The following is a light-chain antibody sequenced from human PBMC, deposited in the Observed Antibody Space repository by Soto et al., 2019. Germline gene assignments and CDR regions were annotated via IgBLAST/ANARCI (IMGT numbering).Light chain of an antibody. CDR2: RNN. V-gene: IGLV1-47*01. CDR3: AAWDDSLSGAYV. J-gene: IGLJ1*01. CDR1: SSNSGSNY. Sequence: QSVLTQPPSASGTPGQRVTISFSGSSSNSGSNYVSWYQQLPGTAPKLLIYRNNQRPSGVPDRFSGSKSGTSASLAISGLRSEDEADYYCAAWDDSLSGAYVFGTGTKVTVL.